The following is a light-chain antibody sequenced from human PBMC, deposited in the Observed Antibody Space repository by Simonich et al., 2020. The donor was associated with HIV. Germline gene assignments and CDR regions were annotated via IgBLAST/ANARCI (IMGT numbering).Light chain of an antibody. CDR3: CSYAGSSTFWV. J-gene: IGLJ3*02. CDR1: SSDVGGYNY. Sequence: QSALTQPASVSGSPGQSITISCTGTSSDVGGYNYVSWYQQHPGKAPNLMIYDVSKRPSGVSNRFSGSKSGNTASLTISGLQAEDEADYYCCSYAGSSTFWVFGGGTKLTVL. V-gene: IGLV2-23*02. CDR2: DVS.